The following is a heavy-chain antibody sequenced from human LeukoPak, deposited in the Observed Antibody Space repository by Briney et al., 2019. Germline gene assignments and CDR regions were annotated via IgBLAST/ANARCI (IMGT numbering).Heavy chain of an antibody. Sequence: GGSLRLSCADSGFTFSSYSMNWVRQAPGKGLEWVSSISSRSSYIYHADSVKGRFTISRDNAKSSLYLQMNSLRAEDTAVYYCAREAYYYDSSGYVHDAFDIWGQGTVVTVSS. D-gene: IGHD3-22*01. CDR2: ISSRSSYI. J-gene: IGHJ3*02. CDR3: AREAYYYDSSGYVHDAFDI. V-gene: IGHV3-21*01. CDR1: GFTFSSYS.